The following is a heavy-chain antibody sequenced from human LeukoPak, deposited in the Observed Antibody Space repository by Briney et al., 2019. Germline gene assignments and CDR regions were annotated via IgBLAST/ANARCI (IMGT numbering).Heavy chain of an antibody. CDR3: AKVRGGYFDY. CDR1: GFTFSSYA. V-gene: IGHV3-23*01. CDR2: ITESGGST. Sequence: GGSLRLSCAASGFTFSSYAMSWGRQAPGKGLEWVSGITESGGSTFYADSVKGRFTISRDNSKNTLYLQMNSLRAEDTAVYYCAKVRGGYFDYWGQGTLVTVSS. D-gene: IGHD3-10*01. J-gene: IGHJ4*03.